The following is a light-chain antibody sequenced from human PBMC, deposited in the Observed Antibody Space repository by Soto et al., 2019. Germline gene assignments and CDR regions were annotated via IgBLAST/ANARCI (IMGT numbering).Light chain of an antibody. J-gene: IGLJ1*01. CDR1: SSDVGGYNY. Sequence: QSALTQPPSASGSPGQSVTLSCTGTSSDVGGYNYVSWYQQHPGKAPKLMIYEVSNRPSGVPARFSGSKSDNTASLTVSGLQAEDEADYYCSSYAGTNTYVFGTGTKLIVL. CDR3: SSYAGTNTYV. V-gene: IGLV2-8*01. CDR2: EVS.